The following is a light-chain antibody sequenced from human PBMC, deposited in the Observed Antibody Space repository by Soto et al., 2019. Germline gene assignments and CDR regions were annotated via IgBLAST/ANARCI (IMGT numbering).Light chain of an antibody. CDR1: SSDVGGYNH. V-gene: IGLV2-14*03. CDR3: SSYTSSGTWV. CDR2: DVT. Sequence: QSALTQPASVSGSPGQSITISCTGTSSDVGGYNHVSWYQQHPGKVPKVMIYDVTNRPSGVSNRFSGSKSGNTASLTISGLQAEDEADYYCSSYTSSGTWVFGGGTQLTVL. J-gene: IGLJ3*02.